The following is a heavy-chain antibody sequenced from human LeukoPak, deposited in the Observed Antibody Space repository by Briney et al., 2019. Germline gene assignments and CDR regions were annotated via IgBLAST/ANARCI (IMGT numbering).Heavy chain of an antibody. Sequence: GKSLRLSCAASGFTFNSYGMHWVRQAPGKGLEWVALIWYDGSKKYYADSVKGRFTISRDNSKNTLYLQMNSLRAEDTAVLYCVRDFGSGYYLDYWGQGTLVTVSS. CDR1: GFTFNSYG. CDR3: VRDFGSGYYLDY. V-gene: IGHV3-33*01. J-gene: IGHJ4*02. D-gene: IGHD3-10*01. CDR2: IWYDGSKK.